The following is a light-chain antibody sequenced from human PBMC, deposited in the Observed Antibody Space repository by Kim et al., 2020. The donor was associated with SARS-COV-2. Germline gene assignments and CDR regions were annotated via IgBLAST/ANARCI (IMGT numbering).Light chain of an antibody. CDR1: RSNVGNNP. Sequence: GQTITISCSERRSNVGNNPVTWCRQAPGAAPKLLMCNDNQRPSGVPDRFSASESGTAAALAISGLQSEDEAVYYCGSWDDSLSGRVFGGGTQRTVL. V-gene: IGLV1-44*01. J-gene: IGLJ3*02. CDR3: GSWDDSLSGRV. CDR2: NDN.